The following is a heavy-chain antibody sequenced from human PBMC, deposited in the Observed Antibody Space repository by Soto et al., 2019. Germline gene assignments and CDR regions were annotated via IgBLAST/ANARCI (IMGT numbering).Heavy chain of an antibody. V-gene: IGHV5-51*01. Sequence: GESLKISCQTAGYTFDSNWIGWVRQMPGKGLEWMGIIYPGDSETRYSPSFQGQVTFSVDRSFKTAYLQWRSLQASDTAMYYCARLLDSWGERHYFDSWGQGTAVTVSS. CDR1: GYTFDSNW. CDR2: IYPGDSET. D-gene: IGHD1-1*01. J-gene: IGHJ4*02. CDR3: ARLLDSWGERHYFDS.